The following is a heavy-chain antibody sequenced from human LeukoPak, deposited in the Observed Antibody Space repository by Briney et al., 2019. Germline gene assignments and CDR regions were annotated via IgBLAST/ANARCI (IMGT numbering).Heavy chain of an antibody. CDR1: GGSISSGGYY. CDR2: IYYSGST. CDR3: AMGSAHHFDY. V-gene: IGHV4-31*03. J-gene: IGHJ4*02. Sequence: NASETLSLTCTVSGGSISSGGYYWSWIRQHPGKGLEWIGYIYYSGSTYYNPSLKSRVTISVDTSKNQFSLKLSSVTAADTAVYYCAMGSAHHFDYWGQGTLVTVSS. D-gene: IGHD3-16*01.